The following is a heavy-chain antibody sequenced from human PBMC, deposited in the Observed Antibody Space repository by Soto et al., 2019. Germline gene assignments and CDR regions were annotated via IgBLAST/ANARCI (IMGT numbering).Heavy chain of an antibody. CDR3: ARERITIFGVVRGNYYYYGMDV. J-gene: IGHJ6*02. D-gene: IGHD3-3*01. V-gene: IGHV1-2*04. Sequence: ASVKVSCKASGNTFTGYDMHWVRQAPGQGLEWMGWINPNSGGTNYAQKFQGWVTMTRDTSISTAYMELSRLRSDDTAVYYCARERITIFGVVRGNYYYYGMDVWGQGTTVTVSS. CDR1: GNTFTGYD. CDR2: INPNSGGT.